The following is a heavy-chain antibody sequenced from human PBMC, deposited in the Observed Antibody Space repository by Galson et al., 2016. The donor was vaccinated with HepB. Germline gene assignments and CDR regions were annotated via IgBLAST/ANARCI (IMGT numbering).Heavy chain of an antibody. Sequence: LRLSCAASGFTFSNFAMTWVRQAPGKGLEWVSLISGSGGGIYYADSVKGRVTISRDNSKNTLYLQMNSLSAEDTAVYYCARDRGGTYSNCFDYWGQGTMVTVSS. CDR3: ARDRGGTYSNCFDY. J-gene: IGHJ4*02. CDR1: GFTFSNFA. CDR2: ISGSGGGI. D-gene: IGHD1-26*01. V-gene: IGHV3-23*01.